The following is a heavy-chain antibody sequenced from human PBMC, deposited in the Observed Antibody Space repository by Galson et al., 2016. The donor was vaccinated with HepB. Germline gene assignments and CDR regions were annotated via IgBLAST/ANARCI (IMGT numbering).Heavy chain of an antibody. V-gene: IGHV4-39*01. D-gene: IGHD1-7*01. CDR3: ARHAGTSYENYYMDV. CDR2: IYYSGTS. J-gene: IGHJ6*03. Sequence: SETLSLTCTVSGGSISSSYYWAWIRKPPGKGLEWIASIYYSGTSYYKPSLTSRVTISVDTSKSQFSLKVRSVTAADTAVYYCARHAGTSYENYYMDVWGRGTTVAVSS. CDR1: GGSISSSYY.